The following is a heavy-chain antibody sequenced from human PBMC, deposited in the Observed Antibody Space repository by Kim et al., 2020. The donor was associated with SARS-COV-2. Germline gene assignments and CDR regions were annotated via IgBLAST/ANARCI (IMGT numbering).Heavy chain of an antibody. CDR1: GGSFSGYY. Sequence: SETLSLTCAVYGGSFSGYYWSWIRQPPGKGLEWIGEINHSGSTNYNPSLKSRVTISVDTSKNQFSLKLSSVTAADTAVYYCARGNYYDILTGYYAHSLDYWGQGTLVTVSS. V-gene: IGHV4-34*01. D-gene: IGHD3-9*01. CDR2: INHSGST. CDR3: ARGNYYDILTGYYAHSLDY. J-gene: IGHJ4*02.